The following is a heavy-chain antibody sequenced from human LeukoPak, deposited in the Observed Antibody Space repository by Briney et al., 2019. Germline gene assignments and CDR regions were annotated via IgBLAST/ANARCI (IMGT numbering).Heavy chain of an antibody. J-gene: IGHJ4*02. Sequence: SETLSLTCAVFGGSFSGYYWSWIRQPPGKGLEWIGSIYYSGNTYYNASLKSQVSISIDTSKNRFSLKLTSVTAADTAVYYCARQTGSGLFILPGGQGTLVTVSS. D-gene: IGHD3/OR15-3a*01. CDR2: IYYSGNT. CDR3: ARQTGSGLFILP. CDR1: GGSFSGYY. V-gene: IGHV4-39*01.